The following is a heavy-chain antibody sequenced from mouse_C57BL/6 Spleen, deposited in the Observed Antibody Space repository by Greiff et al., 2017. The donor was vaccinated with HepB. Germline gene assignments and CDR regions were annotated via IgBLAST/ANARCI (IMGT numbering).Heavy chain of an antibody. J-gene: IGHJ1*03. CDR1: GFTFSSYA. CDR2: ISDGGSYT. CDR3: AREGIYGSSYDWYFDV. D-gene: IGHD1-1*01. V-gene: IGHV5-4*01. Sequence: DVKLVESGGGLVKPGGSLKLSCAASGFTFSSYAMSWVRQTPEKRLEWVATISDGGSYTYYPDNVKGRFTISRDNAKNNLYLQMSHLKSEDTAMYYCAREGIYGSSYDWYFDVWGTGTTVTVSS.